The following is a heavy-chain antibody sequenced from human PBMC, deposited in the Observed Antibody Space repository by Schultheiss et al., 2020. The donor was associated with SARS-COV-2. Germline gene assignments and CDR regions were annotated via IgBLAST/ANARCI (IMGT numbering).Heavy chain of an antibody. CDR3: ARERGYNRGYFDY. D-gene: IGHD5-24*01. CDR1: GGSVSSGSYY. V-gene: IGHV4-61*01. Sequence: SETLSLTCTVSGGSVSSGSYYWSWIRQPPGKGLEWIGYIYYSGSTYYNPSLKSRVTISVDTSKNQFSLKLSSVTAADTAVYYCARERGYNRGYFDYWGQGTLVTVSS. CDR2: IYYSGST. J-gene: IGHJ4*02.